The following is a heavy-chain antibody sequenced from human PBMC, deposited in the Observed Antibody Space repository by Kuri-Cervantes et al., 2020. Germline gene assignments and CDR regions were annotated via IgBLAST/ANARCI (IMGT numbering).Heavy chain of an antibody. CDR1: GFTFSSYG. CDR2: ISYDGSNK. V-gene: IGHV3-30*03. CDR3: VRVRSGGAFDI. J-gene: IGHJ3*02. Sequence: GGSLRLSCAASGFTFSSYGMHWVRQAPGKGLEWVAVISYDGSNKYYADSVKGRFTISRDDSKNSLYLQMNSLKTEDTAVYYCVRVRSGGAFDIWGQGTMVTVSS. D-gene: IGHD6-25*01.